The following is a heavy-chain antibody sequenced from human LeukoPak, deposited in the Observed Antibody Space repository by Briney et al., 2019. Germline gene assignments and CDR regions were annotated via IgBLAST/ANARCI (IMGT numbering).Heavy chain of an antibody. CDR2: IYYSGST. V-gene: IGHV4-59*12. CDR1: GGSISSYY. Sequence: SETLSLTCTVSGGSISSYYWSWIRQPPGKGLEWIGYIYYSGSTNYNPSLKSRVTISVDTSKNQFSLKLSSVTAADTAVYYCARAQIQPYDFWSGYADYWGQGTLVTVSS. D-gene: IGHD3-3*01. J-gene: IGHJ4*02. CDR3: ARAQIQPYDFWSGYADY.